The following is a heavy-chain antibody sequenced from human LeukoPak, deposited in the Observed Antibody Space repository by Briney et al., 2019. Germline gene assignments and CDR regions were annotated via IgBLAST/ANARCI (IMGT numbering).Heavy chain of an antibody. CDR3: ARALGADKLRYFDWHSSYYYYGMDV. V-gene: IGHV4-39*07. CDR1: GGSINIGGCY. D-gene: IGHD3-9*01. J-gene: IGHJ6*02. CDR2: IFYGGST. Sequence: PSETLSLTCSVSGGSINIGGCYWSWIRQPPGKGLEWIGSIFYGGSTYYNPSLESRVTVSIATSKSQFSLKLRSVTAADTAVYYCARALGADKLRYFDWHSSYYYYGMDVWGQGTTVTVSS.